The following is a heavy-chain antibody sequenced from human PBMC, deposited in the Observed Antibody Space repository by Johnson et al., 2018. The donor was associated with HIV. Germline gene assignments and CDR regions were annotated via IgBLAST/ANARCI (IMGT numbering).Heavy chain of an antibody. D-gene: IGHD3-16*01. Sequence: VQLVESGGALVQPGGSLTLSCAGSGFAFGNYEMNWVRQAPGKGLEWVSYLATRAEALHYADSVKGRSTLSRANSQNSLYLQLNGLRAEDTAIYYCARDLWEANVFPGAFDIWGQGTVVTVSS. CDR3: ARDLWEANVFPGAFDI. CDR2: LATRAEAL. V-gene: IGHV3-48*03. CDR1: GFAFGNYE. J-gene: IGHJ3*02.